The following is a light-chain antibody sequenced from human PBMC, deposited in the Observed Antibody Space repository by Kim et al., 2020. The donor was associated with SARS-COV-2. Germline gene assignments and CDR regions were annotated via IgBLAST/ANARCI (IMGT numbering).Light chain of an antibody. Sequence: FMLTQPHSVSESPGKTVTISCTRSSGSIASNYVQWYQQRPGSAPTTVIYEDNQRPSGVPDRFSGSIDSSSNSASLTISGLKTEDEADYYCQSYNNSIYVLFGGGTQLTVL. CDR3: QSYNNSIYVL. J-gene: IGLJ2*01. CDR2: EDN. CDR1: SGSIASNY. V-gene: IGLV6-57*03.